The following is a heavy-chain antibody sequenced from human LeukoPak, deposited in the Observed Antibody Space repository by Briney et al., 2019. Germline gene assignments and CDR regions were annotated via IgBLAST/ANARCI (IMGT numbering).Heavy chain of an antibody. CDR2: IKEDGSDK. J-gene: IGHJ5*01. Sequence: HPGGSLRLSCIASGFTFSNYWMSWVRRAPGKGLEWVASIKEDGSDKYYVDSVKGRFTISRDNTKNSLYVQMSSLRAEDTAVYYCARLKDAVTIFDCWGQGILVTVSS. V-gene: IGHV3-7*01. D-gene: IGHD4-17*01. CDR3: ARLKDAVTIFDC. CDR1: GFTFSNYW.